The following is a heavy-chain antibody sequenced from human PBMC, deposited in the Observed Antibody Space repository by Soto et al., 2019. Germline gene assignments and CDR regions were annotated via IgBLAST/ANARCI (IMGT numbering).Heavy chain of an antibody. V-gene: IGHV1-69*12. Sequence: QVQLVQSGAEVKKPGSSVKVSCKASGVTFSSSAISWVRQAPGQGLEWMGGIIPIFGTAEYAQKFQGRVTITADESTSTDFMEVSSLRSEGTAVYYCASNGESYYYYGMDVWGQGTTVTVSS. CDR3: ASNGESYYYYGMDV. D-gene: IGHD2-8*01. J-gene: IGHJ6*02. CDR1: GVTFSSSA. CDR2: IIPIFGTA.